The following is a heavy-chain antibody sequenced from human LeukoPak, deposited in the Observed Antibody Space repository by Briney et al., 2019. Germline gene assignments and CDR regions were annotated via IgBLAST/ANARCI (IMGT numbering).Heavy chain of an antibody. Sequence: GGSLRLSCTASGFTFSSHAMSWVRQAPGKGLEWVSAISGGGGSTFYADSVKGRFTIYRDNSKNSLYLQINSLRAEDTAIYYCAEGKYCGVDCYSGFDYWGQGTLVTVSS. J-gene: IGHJ4*02. V-gene: IGHV3-23*01. D-gene: IGHD2-21*02. CDR1: GFTFSSHA. CDR2: ISGGGGST. CDR3: AEGKYCGVDCYSGFDY.